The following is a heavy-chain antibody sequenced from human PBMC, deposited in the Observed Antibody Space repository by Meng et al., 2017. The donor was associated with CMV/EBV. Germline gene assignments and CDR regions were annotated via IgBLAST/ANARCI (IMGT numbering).Heavy chain of an antibody. D-gene: IGHD5-18*01. Sequence: SCTASGYTFSGYFIHWIRQAPGQRLEWMGWINPNNRDTKYAERFQGRVTMTRDTSTNTVYMELDSLRFVDTVIYYCAKDESKGYTDYWGPGTLVTVSS. V-gene: IGHV1-2*02. J-gene: IGHJ4*02. CDR2: INPNNRDT. CDR3: AKDESKGYTDY. CDR1: GYTFSGYF.